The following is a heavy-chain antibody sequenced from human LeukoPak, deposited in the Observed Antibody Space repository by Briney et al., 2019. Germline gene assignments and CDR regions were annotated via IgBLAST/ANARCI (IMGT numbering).Heavy chain of an antibody. Sequence: PGGSLRLSCAASGFTFSSYAMSWVRQAPGKGLDWVSAVSGSGGSTYYADSVKGRFTISRDNSKNTLYLQMNSLRAEDTAVYYCAKEPRIAVAGDNWFDPWGQGTLVTVSS. CDR1: GFTFSSYA. D-gene: IGHD6-19*01. V-gene: IGHV3-23*01. J-gene: IGHJ5*02. CDR2: VSGSGGST. CDR3: AKEPRIAVAGDNWFDP.